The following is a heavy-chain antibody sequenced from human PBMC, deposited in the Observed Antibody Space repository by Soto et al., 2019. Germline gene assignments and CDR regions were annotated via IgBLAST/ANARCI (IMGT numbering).Heavy chain of an antibody. D-gene: IGHD6-19*01. V-gene: IGHV4-39*01. CDR1: GGSISSSSYY. Sequence: SETLSLTCTVSGGSISSSSYYWGWIRQPPGKGLEWIGSIYYSGSTYYNPSLKSRVTISVDTSKNQFSLNLSSVTAADTAVYYCATHKPGIAVAGTKIRDYYYYMDVWGKGTTVTVSS. CDR3: ATHKPGIAVAGTKIRDYYYYMDV. CDR2: IYYSGST. J-gene: IGHJ6*03.